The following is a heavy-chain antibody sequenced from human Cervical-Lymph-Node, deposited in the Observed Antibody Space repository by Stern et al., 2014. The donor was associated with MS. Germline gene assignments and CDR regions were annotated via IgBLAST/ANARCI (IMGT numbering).Heavy chain of an antibody. CDR2: ITNVGRT. D-gene: IGHD1-1*01. CDR1: GFTVSRDY. CDR3: ARDTSSPERSDW. J-gene: IGHJ4*02. Sequence: MQLVQSGGGVIQPGGSLRLSCTASGFTVSRDYMTWVRQAPGQGLEWVSLITNVGRTFYTDSVKGRFTISRDDSKNTVYLHMTSLRAEDTAMYYCARDTSSPERSDWWGQGTLVTVSS. V-gene: IGHV3-53*01.